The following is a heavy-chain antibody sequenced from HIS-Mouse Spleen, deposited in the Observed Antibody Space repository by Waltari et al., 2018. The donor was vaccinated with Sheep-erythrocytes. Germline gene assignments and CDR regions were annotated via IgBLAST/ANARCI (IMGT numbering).Heavy chain of an antibody. D-gene: IGHD1-26*01. CDR3: AQTGATTPHFDY. J-gene: IGHJ4*02. V-gene: IGHV1-69*04. CDR1: GGTFSSYA. Sequence: QVQLVQSGAEVKKPGSSVKVSCKASGGTFSSYAISWGRQAPGQGLEWKGRSIPILGIANYAQKYQGRVTITADKSTSTAYMELSSLRSEDTAVYYCAQTGATTPHFDYWCQGTLVTVSS. CDR2: SIPILGIA.